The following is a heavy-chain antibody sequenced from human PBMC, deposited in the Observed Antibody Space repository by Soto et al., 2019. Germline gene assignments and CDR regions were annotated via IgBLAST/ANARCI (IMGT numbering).Heavy chain of an antibody. V-gene: IGHV3-23*01. CDR2: FRANGGNT. CDR1: GFTFSSFA. D-gene: IGHD2-15*01. CDR3: SKDGVVGTSGTEYFDQ. Sequence: GGSLRLSCTASGFTFSSFAMTWVRQAPGKGLEWVSTFRANGGNTFYADSVKGRFTISRDNSKNTLFLQLNSLRDEDTAVYYCSKDGVVGTSGTEYFDQWGQGTLVTVSS. J-gene: IGHJ1*01.